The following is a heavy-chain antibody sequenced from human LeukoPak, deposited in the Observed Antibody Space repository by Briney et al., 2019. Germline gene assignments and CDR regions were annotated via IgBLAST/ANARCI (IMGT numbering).Heavy chain of an antibody. Sequence: GGSLRLSCAASGFTFTSYAMSWVRQAPGKGLEWVSSISGSDNNIYYAESVRGRFTISRDDSKNTLYLQMNSLRAEDTAVYYCAKVARRVPGTTPYGQGTLVTVSS. D-gene: IGHD1-7*01. CDR3: AKVARRVPGTTP. V-gene: IGHV3-23*01. J-gene: IGHJ5*02. CDR1: GFTFTSYA. CDR2: ISGSDNNI.